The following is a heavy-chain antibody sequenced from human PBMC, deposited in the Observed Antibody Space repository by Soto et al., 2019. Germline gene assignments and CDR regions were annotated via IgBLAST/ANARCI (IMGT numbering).Heavy chain of an antibody. Sequence: GGSLRLSCAASGFTFSSYAMSWVRQAPGEGLEWVSAISGSGGSTYYADSVKGRFTLSRDNSKNTLYLQMNSLRAEDTAVYYCAKDRVVLMVYAHDYWGQVTLVTVSS. CDR1: GFTFSSYA. V-gene: IGHV3-23*01. CDR2: ISGSGGST. D-gene: IGHD2-8*01. CDR3: AKDRVVLMVYAHDY. J-gene: IGHJ4*02.